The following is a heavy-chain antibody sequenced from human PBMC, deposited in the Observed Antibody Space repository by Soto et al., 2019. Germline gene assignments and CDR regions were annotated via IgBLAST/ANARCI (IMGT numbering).Heavy chain of an antibody. D-gene: IGHD2-2*01. CDR3: ARDSMAQEYFDY. CDR2: IYYSGNT. V-gene: IGHV4-59*01. Sequence: SETLSLTCTVSGDSISSYYWSWIRQPPGKGLEWIGYIYYSGNTNYNPSLKSRVTISVDTSKNQFSLKLSSVTAADTAVYYCARDSMAQEYFDYWGQGTLVTVSS. CDR1: GDSISSYY. J-gene: IGHJ4*02.